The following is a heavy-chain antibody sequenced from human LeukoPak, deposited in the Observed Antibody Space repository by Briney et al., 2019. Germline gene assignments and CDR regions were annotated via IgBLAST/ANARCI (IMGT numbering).Heavy chain of an antibody. Sequence: PGGSLRLSCAASGFSFSNYAMHWVPQAAGKGLEWVAIISYDGAYKYYADSVKGRFTISRDNSKNTLYLQMSSLRIEDTAVYYCVRDESSGSSLQGCGYWGQGALVTVSS. CDR2: ISYDGAYK. J-gene: IGHJ4*02. CDR1: GFSFSNYA. CDR3: VRDESSGSSLQGCGY. D-gene: IGHD1-26*01. V-gene: IGHV3-30*04.